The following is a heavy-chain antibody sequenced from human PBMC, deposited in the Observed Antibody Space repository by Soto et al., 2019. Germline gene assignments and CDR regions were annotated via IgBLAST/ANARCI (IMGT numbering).Heavy chain of an antibody. D-gene: IGHD4-17*01. CDR2: ISAYSGNT. Sequence: QVQLVQSGAEVNKPGASVKVSCKASGYTFPTYGITWVRQAPGQGLEWMGWISAYSGNTNYAQKLQGRLTVTTDTYTNTAYMDLRSLRSDDTAVYYCARVVKAGDYGDYGRYYFDYWGHGTLVTVSS. CDR1: GYTFPTYG. J-gene: IGHJ4*01. CDR3: ARVVKAGDYGDYGRYYFDY. V-gene: IGHV1-18*04.